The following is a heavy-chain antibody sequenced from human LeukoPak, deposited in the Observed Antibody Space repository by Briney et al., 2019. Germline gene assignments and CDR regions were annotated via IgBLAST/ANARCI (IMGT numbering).Heavy chain of an antibody. J-gene: IGHJ4*02. CDR3: ARDSNSPPHVLYYDNSGREIDY. V-gene: IGHV1-18*01. CDR2: ISAYNGNT. D-gene: IGHD3-22*01. CDR1: GYTFTSYG. Sequence: ASVKVSCKASGYTFTSYGISWVRQAPGQGLEWMGWISAYNGNTNYAQKLQGRVTVTTDTSTSTAYMELRSLRSDDTAAYYCARDSNSPPHVLYYDNSGREIDYWGQGTLVTVSS.